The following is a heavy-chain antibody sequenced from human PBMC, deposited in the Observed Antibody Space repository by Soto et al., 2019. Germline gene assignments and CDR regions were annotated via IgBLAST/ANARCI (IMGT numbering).Heavy chain of an antibody. V-gene: IGHV1-46*01. J-gene: IGHJ6*02. CDR2: INRSGGST. D-gene: IGHD2-15*01. CDR3: ARAGGQPPRPYCHCAMDV. CDR1: GYTFTTYTFANYY. Sequence: QVQLVQSGAEVKTPGASVKVSCKASGYTFTTYTFANYYIHWVRRAPGQGLEWMGIINRSGGSTSYAQKFQCRVSMTRDTSTSTVYMELSSLRSEDTAIYYCARAGGQPPRPYCHCAMDVWGQGTTVTVSS.